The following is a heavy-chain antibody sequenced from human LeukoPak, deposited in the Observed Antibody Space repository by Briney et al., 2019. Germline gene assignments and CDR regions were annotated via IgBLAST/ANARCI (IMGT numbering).Heavy chain of an antibody. CDR1: GGSFSSYY. CDR3: ERGGGTFDY. CDR2: VYYNGIT. J-gene: IGHJ4*02. Sequence: PSETLSLTCSVSGGSFSSYYWSWIRQPPGKGLAWIGYVYYNGITNYNPSLKSRVTMSIDTSRDQFSLKLNSVTAADTAVYYCERGGGTFDYWGQGTLVTVSS. V-gene: IGHV4-59*01. D-gene: IGHD2-15*01.